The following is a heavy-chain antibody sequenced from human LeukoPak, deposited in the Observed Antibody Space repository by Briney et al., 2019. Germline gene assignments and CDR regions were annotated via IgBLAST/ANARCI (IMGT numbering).Heavy chain of an antibody. Sequence: GASVKVSCKASGYSFTNYYMHWVRQAPGQGLEWMGVMNPSGGSTSYAQRFQGRVTVTRDTSTSTVYMELSSLTSDDTAVYYCARFSYSSSSRGYWGQGTLVTVSS. CDR2: MNPSGGST. J-gene: IGHJ4*02. CDR3: ARFSYSSSSRGY. D-gene: IGHD6-6*01. V-gene: IGHV1-46*01. CDR1: GYSFTNYY.